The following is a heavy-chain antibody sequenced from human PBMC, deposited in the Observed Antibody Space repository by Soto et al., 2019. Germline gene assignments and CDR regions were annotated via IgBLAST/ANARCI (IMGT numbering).Heavy chain of an antibody. CDR2: TYYRSKWYN. CDR3: SRGYRWAFDY. CDR1: GDSVSSNSVA. D-gene: IGHD2-8*02. J-gene: IGHJ4*02. V-gene: IGHV6-1*01. Sequence: PSQTLSLTCAISGDSVSSNSVAWHWIRQSPSRGLEWLGRTYYRSKWYNNYAVSVKSRITINPDTSKNQFSLQLNSVTPEDTAVYYCSRGYRWAFDYWGQGTLVTVSS.